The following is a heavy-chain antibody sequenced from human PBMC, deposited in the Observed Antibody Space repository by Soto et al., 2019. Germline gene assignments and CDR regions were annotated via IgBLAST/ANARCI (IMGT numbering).Heavy chain of an antibody. CDR1: DYTFTDYG. Sequence: ASVKVSCKTSDYTFTDYGISWVRQAPGQGLEWMGWISTFSGNTNYAQNFQDRVTMTTDTSTTTAYMELRSLRTDDTAVYYCAKEGGYNMYYFDYWGQGTLVTVSS. J-gene: IGHJ4*02. D-gene: IGHD5-12*01. CDR2: ISTFSGNT. V-gene: IGHV1-18*01. CDR3: AKEGGYNMYYFDY.